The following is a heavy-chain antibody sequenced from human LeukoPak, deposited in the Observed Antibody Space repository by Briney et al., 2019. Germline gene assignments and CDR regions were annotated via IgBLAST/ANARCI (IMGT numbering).Heavy chain of an antibody. D-gene: IGHD3-22*01. J-gene: IGHJ4*02. Sequence: PGGSLRLSCAASGFTFSSYAMHWVRQAPGKGLEWVAVISYDGSNKYYADSVKGRFTISRDNSKNTLYLQMNSLRAEDTAVYYCAKDYYDSSGSHWGQGTLVTVSS. CDR2: ISYDGSNK. CDR1: GFTFSSYA. CDR3: AKDYYDSSGSH. V-gene: IGHV3-30-3*01.